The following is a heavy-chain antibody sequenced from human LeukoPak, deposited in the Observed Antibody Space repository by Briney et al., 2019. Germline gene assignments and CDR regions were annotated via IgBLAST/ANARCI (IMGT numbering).Heavy chain of an antibody. J-gene: IGHJ4*02. D-gene: IGHD3-10*01. V-gene: IGHV4-38-2*02. CDR3: ARDQDYYGSGSYGPDY. Sequence: PSETLSLTCTVSGYSITTGYYWGWIRQPPGKGLEWIGSSYHTGSTFYNPSLKSRVTISVDTSKNQFSLKLSSVTAADMAVYYCARDQDYYGSGSYGPDYWGQGILVTVSS. CDR1: GYSITTGYY. CDR2: SYHTGST.